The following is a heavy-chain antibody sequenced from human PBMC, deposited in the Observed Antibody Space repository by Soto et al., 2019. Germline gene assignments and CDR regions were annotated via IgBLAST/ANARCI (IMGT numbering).Heavy chain of an antibody. V-gene: IGHV4-31*03. D-gene: IGHD3-9*01. CDR3: ASRRVPAAVLRYFDWLPQGRDDAFDI. J-gene: IGHJ3*02. CDR2: IYYSGST. Sequence: QVQLQESGPGLVKPSQTLSLTCTVSGGSISSGGYYWSWIRQHPGKGLEWIGYIYYSGSTYYNPSLKSRVTISVDTSKNQFSLKLSSVTAADTAVYYCASRRVPAAVLRYFDWLPQGRDDAFDIWGQGTMVTVSS. CDR1: GGSISSGGYY.